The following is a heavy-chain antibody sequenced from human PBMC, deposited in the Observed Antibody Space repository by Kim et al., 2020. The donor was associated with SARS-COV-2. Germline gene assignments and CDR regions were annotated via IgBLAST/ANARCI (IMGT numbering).Heavy chain of an antibody. CDR2: DGSSA. CDR3: ASPDGDY. J-gene: IGHJ4*02. Sequence: DGSSASDADSDKGRFTISRDKAKNTLYLQVNSLRAEDTAVYYCASPDGDYWGQGTLVTVSS. V-gene: IGHV3-74*01.